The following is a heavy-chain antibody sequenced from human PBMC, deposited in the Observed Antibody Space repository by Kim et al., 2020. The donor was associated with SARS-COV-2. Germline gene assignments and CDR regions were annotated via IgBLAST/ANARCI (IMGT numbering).Heavy chain of an antibody. J-gene: IGHJ4*02. CDR1: GFIFSNYA. D-gene: IGHD2-15*01. CDR3: ARERYCSGGTCYYTYFGY. CDR2: ISVSGGST. Sequence: GGSLRLSCAASGFIFSNYAMTWVRQAPGKGLEWVSIISVSGGSTNYADSVKGRFTISRDNSKNTLYLQMNSLRAEDTAVYYCARERYCSGGTCYYTYFGYWGQGTLVTVSS. V-gene: IGHV3-23*01.